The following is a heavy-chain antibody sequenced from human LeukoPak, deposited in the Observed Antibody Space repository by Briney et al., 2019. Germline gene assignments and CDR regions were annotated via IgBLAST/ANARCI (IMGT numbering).Heavy chain of an antibody. J-gene: IGHJ4*02. D-gene: IGHD3-16*01. CDR1: GFTFNNYG. CDR2: ILYDGSNK. CDR3: TKGVLGGTQSVSAGLDY. Sequence: PGGSLRLSCVASGFTFNNYGMHWVRQAPGKGLEWVGVILYDGSNKYYAHSVQDRFTISRDNSKNTLYLQMNSLRVEDTAVYYRTKGVLGGTQSVSAGLDYWGQGTLVTVSS. V-gene: IGHV3-30*18.